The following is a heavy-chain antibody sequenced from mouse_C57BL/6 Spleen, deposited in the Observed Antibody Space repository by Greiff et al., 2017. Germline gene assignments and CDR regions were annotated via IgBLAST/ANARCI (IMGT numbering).Heavy chain of an antibody. D-gene: IGHD1-1*01. CDR3: ARQGVVAMDY. CDR1: GFTFSDYG. J-gene: IGHJ4*01. Sequence: EVQGVESGGGLVKPGGSLKLSCAASGFTFSDYGMPWVRQAPEKGLEWVAYISSGSSTIYYADTVKGRFTISRDNAKNTLFLQMTSLRSEDTAMYYCARQGVVAMDYWGQGTSVTVSS. V-gene: IGHV5-17*01. CDR2: ISSGSSTI.